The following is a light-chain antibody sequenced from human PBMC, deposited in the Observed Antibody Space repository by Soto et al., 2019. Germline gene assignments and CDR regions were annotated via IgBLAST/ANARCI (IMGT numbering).Light chain of an antibody. CDR3: SAYAGSNKLV. Sequence: QSVLTQPSSASGSPGESVTMSCTGTSRDVGAYVYVSWFQQHPGKAPKLLIYEVTKRPSGVPDRFSGSRSGNTASLTVSGLQGEDEADYYCSAYAGSNKLVFGGGTKLTVL. CDR2: EVT. V-gene: IGLV2-8*01. CDR1: SRDVGAYVY. J-gene: IGLJ2*01.